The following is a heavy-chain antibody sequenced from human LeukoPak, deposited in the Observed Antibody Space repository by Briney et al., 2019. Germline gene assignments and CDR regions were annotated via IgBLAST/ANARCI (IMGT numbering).Heavy chain of an antibody. CDR1: GYTFTIYD. D-gene: IGHD5-12*01. Sequence: ASVKVSCKASGYTFTIYDINWVRQATGQGLEWMGWMNPNSGNTGYAQKFQGRVTMTRNTSISTAYMELSSLRSENTAVYYCARGRRRRGYSGYDLDYWGQGTLVTVSS. CDR3: ARGRRRRGYSGYDLDY. J-gene: IGHJ4*02. V-gene: IGHV1-8*01. CDR2: MNPNSGNT.